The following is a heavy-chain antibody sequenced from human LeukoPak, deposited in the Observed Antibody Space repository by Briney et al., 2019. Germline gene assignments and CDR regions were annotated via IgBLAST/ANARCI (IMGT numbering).Heavy chain of an antibody. CDR2: ISAHNGNT. D-gene: IGHD3-22*01. J-gene: IGHJ4*02. CDR3: ARDFNTGYYDSSGYPFDY. CDR1: GYTFTSYG. V-gene: IGHV1-18*01. Sequence: PGASVKVSCKASGYTFTSYGISWVRQAPGQGLEWMGWISAHNGNTNYAQKLQGRVTMTTDTSTSTAYMELRSLRSDDTAVYYCARDFNTGYYDSSGYPFDYWGQGTLVTVSS.